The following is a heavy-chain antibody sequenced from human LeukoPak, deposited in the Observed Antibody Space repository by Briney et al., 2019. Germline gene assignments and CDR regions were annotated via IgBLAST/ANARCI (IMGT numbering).Heavy chain of an antibody. J-gene: IGHJ4*02. Sequence: GGSLRLSCAASGFTFSDYYMSWIRQAPGMGLEWVSYISSSSNTIYYADSVKGRFTISRDNARNSLYLQMNGQRAEDTAVYYCARAGTGEEDYWGQGTLVTVSS. D-gene: IGHD7-27*01. CDR1: GFTFSDYY. V-gene: IGHV3-11*01. CDR3: ARAGTGEEDY. CDR2: ISSSSNTI.